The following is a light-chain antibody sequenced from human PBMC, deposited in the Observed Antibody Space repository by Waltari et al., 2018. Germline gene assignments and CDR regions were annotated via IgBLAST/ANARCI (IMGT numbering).Light chain of an antibody. Sequence: VLTQSPGTLSLSPGARATLPCRASHSLTKKYLAWYQQKPGQAPRLLIYGASNRAAGIPDRFSGSGSGTDFTLTISRLEPEDFAVYYCQQYGSSVMYTFGQGTKLEIK. J-gene: IGKJ2*01. CDR2: GAS. V-gene: IGKV3-20*01. CDR3: QQYGSSVMYT. CDR1: HSLTKKY.